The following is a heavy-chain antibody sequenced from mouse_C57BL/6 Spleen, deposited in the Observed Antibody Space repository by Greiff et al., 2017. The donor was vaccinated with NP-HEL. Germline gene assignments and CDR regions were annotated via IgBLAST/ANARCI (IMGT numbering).Heavy chain of an antibody. V-gene: IGHV1-52*01. D-gene: IGHD1-1*01. CDR2: IDPSDSET. J-gene: IGHJ1*03. CDR1: GYTFTSYW. Sequence: QVQLQQPGAELVRPGSSVKLSCKASGYTFTSYWMHWVKQRPIQGLEWIGNIDPSDSETHYNQKFKDKATLTVDKSSSTAYMQLSSLTSEDSAVYYGARGGGSSYFDVWGTGTTVTVSS. CDR3: ARGGGSSYFDV.